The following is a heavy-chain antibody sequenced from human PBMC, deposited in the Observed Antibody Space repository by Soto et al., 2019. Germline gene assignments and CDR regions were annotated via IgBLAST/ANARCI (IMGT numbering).Heavy chain of an antibody. CDR1: GGSFSGYY. CDR3: ARGLEDTAMVTHYFDY. D-gene: IGHD5-18*01. Sequence: QVQLQQWGAGLLKPSETLSLTCAVYGGSFSGYYWSWIRQPPGKGLEWIGEINHSGSTNYNPSLKSRVTISVDTSKHQFSLKLSSVTAADTAVYYCARGLEDTAMVTHYFDYWGQGTLVTVSS. V-gene: IGHV4-34*01. J-gene: IGHJ4*02. CDR2: INHSGST.